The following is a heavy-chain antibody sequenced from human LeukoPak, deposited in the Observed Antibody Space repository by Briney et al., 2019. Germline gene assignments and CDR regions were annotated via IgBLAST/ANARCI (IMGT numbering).Heavy chain of an antibody. CDR1: GFSLSTSGMR. V-gene: IGHV2-70*04. J-gene: IGHJ4*02. Sequence: SGPALVKPTQTLTLTCTFSGFSLSTSGMRVSWIRQPPGKALEWLARIDWDDDKFYSTSLKTRLTISKDTSKNQVVLTMTNMDPVDTATYYCARMPYCSSTSCYGEDYWGQGTLVTVPS. CDR3: ARMPYCSSTSCYGEDY. CDR2: IDWDDDK. D-gene: IGHD2-2*01.